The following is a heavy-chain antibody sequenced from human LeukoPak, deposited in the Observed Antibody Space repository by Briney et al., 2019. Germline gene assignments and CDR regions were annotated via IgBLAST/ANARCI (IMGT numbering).Heavy chain of an antibody. V-gene: IGHV4-59*01. CDR2: IYYSGNT. D-gene: IGHD3-9*01. Sequence: PSETLSLTCTVSGGSISSYYWSWIRQPPGKGLEWIGYIYYSGNTNYNPSLKSRVTISVDTSKNQFSLKLSSVTAADTAVYYRARSGALTGYLYWGQGTLVTVSS. CDR1: GGSISSYY. J-gene: IGHJ4*02. CDR3: ARSGALTGYLY.